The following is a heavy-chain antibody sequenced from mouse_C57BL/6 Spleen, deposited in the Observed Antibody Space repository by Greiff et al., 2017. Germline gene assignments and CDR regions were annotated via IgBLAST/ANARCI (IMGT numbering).Heavy chain of an antibody. CDR2: ISNGGGST. J-gene: IGHJ3*01. CDR1: GFTFSDYY. CDR3: ARQGPSYDGGAWFAY. D-gene: IGHD2-12*01. Sequence: EVKVVESGGGLVQPGGSLKLSCAASGFTFSDYYMYWVRQTPEKRLEWVAYISNGGGSTYYPDTVKGRFTISRDNAKNTLYLQMSRLKSEDTAMYYCARQGPSYDGGAWFAYWGQGTLVTVSA. V-gene: IGHV5-12*01.